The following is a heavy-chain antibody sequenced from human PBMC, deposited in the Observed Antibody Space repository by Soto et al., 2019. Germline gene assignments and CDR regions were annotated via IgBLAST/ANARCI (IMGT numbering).Heavy chain of an antibody. CDR2: IVVGSGNT. CDR1: GFTFTSSA. V-gene: IGHV1-58*01. J-gene: IGHJ3*02. CDR3: AADPRTYYDFWSGYPNLNDAFDI. D-gene: IGHD3-3*01. Sequence: SVKVSCKASGFTFTSSAVQWVLQARGQRLEWIGWIVVGSGNTNYAQKFQERVTITRDMSTSTAYMELSSLRSEDTAVYYCAADPRTYYDFWSGYPNLNDAFDIWGQGTMVTVSS.